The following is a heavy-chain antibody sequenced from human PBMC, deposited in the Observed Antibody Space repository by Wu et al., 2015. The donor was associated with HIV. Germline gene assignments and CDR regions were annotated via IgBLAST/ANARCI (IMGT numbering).Heavy chain of an antibody. Sequence: QVQLVQSGAEVKKPGASVKVSCKASGYTFKNFYIHWVRQAPGQRLEWLAWINPNSGDTNSAQKFQGRVTLTSDTSISTTYMELSGLRSDDTAVYYCARDRDDAPDYWGQGTLVTVSA. CDR3: ARDRDDAPDY. CDR1: GYTFKNFY. J-gene: IGHJ4*02. D-gene: IGHD2-2*01. CDR2: INPNSGDT. V-gene: IGHV1-2*02.